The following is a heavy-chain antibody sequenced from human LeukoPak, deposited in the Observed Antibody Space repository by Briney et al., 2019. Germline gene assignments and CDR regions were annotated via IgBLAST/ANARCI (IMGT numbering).Heavy chain of an antibody. D-gene: IGHD6-13*01. CDR1: GYTFTSYG. V-gene: IGHV1-46*01. Sequence: ASVKVSCKASGYTFTSYGISWVRQAPGQGLEWMGIINPSGGSTSYAQKFQGRVTMTRDTSTSTVYMELSSLRSEDTAVYYCARVNPGIAAAGTDYWGQGTLVTVSS. J-gene: IGHJ4*02. CDR3: ARVNPGIAAAGTDY. CDR2: INPSGGST.